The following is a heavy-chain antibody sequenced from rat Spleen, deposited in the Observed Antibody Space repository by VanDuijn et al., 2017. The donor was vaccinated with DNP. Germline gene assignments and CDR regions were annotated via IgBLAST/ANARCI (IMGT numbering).Heavy chain of an antibody. Sequence: VQQSGGGLVEPGRSMXLSCVASXIIFSXCDMAWVRXAPRKGLEWVASSSPSGSRTYYADSVKGRFTISRDNGESSLYLQMNSLWSEDTATYYCATMARSTTEAPFDYWGQGVMVTVSS. D-gene: IGHD1-11*01. J-gene: IGHJ2*01. V-gene: IGHV5-22*01. CDR2: SSPSGSRT. CDR1: XIIFSXCD. CDR3: ATMARSTTEAPFDY.